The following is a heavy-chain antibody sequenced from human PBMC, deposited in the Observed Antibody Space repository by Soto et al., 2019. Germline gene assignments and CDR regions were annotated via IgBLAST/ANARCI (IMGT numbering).Heavy chain of an antibody. CDR1: GGTFRTSS. D-gene: IGHD1-26*01. J-gene: IGHJ4*02. CDR3: ATENLEDTDLGAYFFDY. Sequence: QVQLVQSGAEVKKPGSSVRVSCQYSGGTFRTSSINWVRQAPGQGLEWMGGIIPMFGTTTYAPEFQGRLTITADESTRSAYMELSSLRSDDTAFYYCATENLEDTDLGAYFFDYWGQGTLVTVSS. V-gene: IGHV1-69*01. CDR2: IIPMFGTT.